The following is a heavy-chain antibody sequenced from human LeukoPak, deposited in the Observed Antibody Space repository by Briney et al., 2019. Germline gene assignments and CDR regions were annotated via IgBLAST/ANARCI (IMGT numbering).Heavy chain of an antibody. D-gene: IGHD3-16*01. Sequence: GESLKISCKGYGYSFTHYWIGWVRQMPGKGLEWMGIIFPGDSDTRYSPSFQGRVTISADKSTNTAYLQWSSLKASDTAMYYCARRGGSLLWFDPWGQGTLVTVSS. CDR1: GYSFTHYW. J-gene: IGHJ5*02. CDR2: IFPGDSDT. CDR3: ARRGGSLLWFDP. V-gene: IGHV5-51*01.